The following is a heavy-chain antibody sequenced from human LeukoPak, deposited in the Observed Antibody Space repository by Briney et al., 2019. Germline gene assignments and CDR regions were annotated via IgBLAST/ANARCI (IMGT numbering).Heavy chain of an antibody. Sequence: GGSLRLSCAASGFTFTSYWMTWVRQAPGKGLEWVANIKQDGSEKYYVDSLKGRFTISRDNAKNSLYLQMDSLRAEDTAVYYCARARVRIGGFDPWGQGTLVTVSS. D-gene: IGHD3-3*01. CDR1: GFTFTSYW. CDR3: ARARVRIGGFDP. CDR2: IKQDGSEK. J-gene: IGHJ5*02. V-gene: IGHV3-7*01.